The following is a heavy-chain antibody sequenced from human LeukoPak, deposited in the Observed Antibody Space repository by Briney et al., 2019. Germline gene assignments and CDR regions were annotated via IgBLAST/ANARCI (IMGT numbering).Heavy chain of an antibody. J-gene: IGHJ3*02. Sequence: SETLSLTCTVSGGSISSSSYYWGWIRQPPGKGLEWIGSIYYSGSTYYNPSLKSRVTISVDTSKNQFSLKLSSVTAADTAVYYCARFSLAAAGTSSIFAFDIWGQGTMVTVSS. D-gene: IGHD6-13*01. V-gene: IGHV4-39*01. CDR1: GGSISSSSYY. CDR3: ARFSLAAAGTSSIFAFDI. CDR2: IYYSGST.